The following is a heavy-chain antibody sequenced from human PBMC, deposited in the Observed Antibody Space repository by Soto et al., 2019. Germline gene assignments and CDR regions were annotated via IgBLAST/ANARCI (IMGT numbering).Heavy chain of an antibody. Sequence: EVQLVESGGGLVQPGGSLRLSCAASGFTFSGSWMHWVRQAPGQGLVWVSRINGDGSGTSYADFVKGRFPISRDDAKNTLFLQMNGLRAEDTAVYYCARGIFGSGTANDYWGQGTLVTVSS. D-gene: IGHD3-10*01. J-gene: IGHJ4*02. CDR2: INGDGSGT. CDR3: ARGIFGSGTANDY. V-gene: IGHV3-74*01. CDR1: GFTFSGSW.